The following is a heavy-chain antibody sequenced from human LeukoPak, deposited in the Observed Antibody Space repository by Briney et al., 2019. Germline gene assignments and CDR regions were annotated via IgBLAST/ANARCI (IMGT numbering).Heavy chain of an antibody. CDR2: IYTSGST. Sequence: SETLSLTCTVSGGSISIYYWSWIRQPAGKGLEWIGRIYTSGSTYYNPSLRSRVTMSVDTSKNQFSLKLSSVTAADTAVYYCARDFLAYCGGDCYAPYYYYMDVWGKGTTVTISS. CDR3: ARDFLAYCGGDCYAPYYYYMDV. CDR1: GGSISIYY. V-gene: IGHV4-4*07. J-gene: IGHJ6*03. D-gene: IGHD2-21*02.